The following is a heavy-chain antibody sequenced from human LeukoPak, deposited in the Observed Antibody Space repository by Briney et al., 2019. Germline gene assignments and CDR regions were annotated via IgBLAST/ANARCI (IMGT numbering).Heavy chain of an antibody. V-gene: IGHV4-4*07. CDR2: IYSTGST. D-gene: IGHD6-13*01. CDR1: GGSINFYY. Sequence: PSETLSLTCTVSGGSINFYYWSWIRQPAGKGLEWIGRIYSTGSTNYSPSLKSRVTMSVDKSKSQFSLSLSSVTAADTAVYYCARGIADPYSFDSWGQGTLVTVSS. CDR3: ARGIADPYSFDS. J-gene: IGHJ4*02.